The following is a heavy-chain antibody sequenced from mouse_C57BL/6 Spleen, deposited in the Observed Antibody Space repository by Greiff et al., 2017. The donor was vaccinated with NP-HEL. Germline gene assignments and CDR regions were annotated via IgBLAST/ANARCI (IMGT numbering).Heavy chain of an antibody. V-gene: IGHV1-62-2*01. D-gene: IGHD2-12*01. CDR1: GYTFTEYT. Sequence: VQRVESGAELVKPGASVKLSCKASGYTFTEYTIHWVKQRSGQGLEWIGWFYPGSGSIKYNEKFKDKATLTADKSSSTVYMELSRLTSEDSAVYFCARHEDYEGAMDYWGQGTSVTVSS. J-gene: IGHJ4*01. CDR2: FYPGSGSI. CDR3: ARHEDYEGAMDY.